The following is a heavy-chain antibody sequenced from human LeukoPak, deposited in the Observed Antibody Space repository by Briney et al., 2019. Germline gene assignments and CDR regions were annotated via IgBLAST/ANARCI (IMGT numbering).Heavy chain of an antibody. V-gene: IGHV4-39*07. CDR1: GGSISSSSYY. J-gene: IGHJ5*02. CDR3: ARESTMIVVVIGFYNWFDP. D-gene: IGHD3-22*01. CDR2: IYYSGST. Sequence: SETLSLTCTVSGGSISSSSYYWGWIRQPPGKGLEWIGSIYYSGSTYYNPSLKSRVTISVDTSKNQFSLKLSSVTAADTAVYYCARESTMIVVVIGFYNWFDPWGQGTLVTVSS.